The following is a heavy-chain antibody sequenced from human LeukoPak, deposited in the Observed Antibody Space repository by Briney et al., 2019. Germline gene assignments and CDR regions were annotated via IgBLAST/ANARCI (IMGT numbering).Heavy chain of an antibody. CDR2: ISGSSDST. Sequence: GSLRLSCAASGFTFSIYAMSWVRQGPGKGLEWVSGISGSSDSTHYADSVKGRFTISRDNSKNTLYLQMNSLRAEDTALYYCAKTYDYWSGHLDYWGKGTLVTVSS. V-gene: IGHV3-23*01. CDR1: GFTFSIYA. D-gene: IGHD3-3*01. CDR3: AKTYDYWSGHLDY. J-gene: IGHJ4*02.